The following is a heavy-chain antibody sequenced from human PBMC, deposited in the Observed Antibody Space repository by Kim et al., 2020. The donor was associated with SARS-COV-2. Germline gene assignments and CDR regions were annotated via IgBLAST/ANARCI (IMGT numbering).Heavy chain of an antibody. J-gene: IGHJ6*02. CDR1: GFTFSSYE. Sequence: GGSLRLSCAASGFTFSSYEMNWVRQAPGKGLEWVSYISSSGSTIYYADSVKGRFTISRDNAKNSLYLQMNSLRAEDTAVYYCARDSELRKLLWFGELLRDYYYGRDVWGQGTTVTVSS. CDR3: ARDSELRKLLWFGELLRDYYYGRDV. V-gene: IGHV3-48*03. D-gene: IGHD3-10*01. CDR2: ISSSGSTI.